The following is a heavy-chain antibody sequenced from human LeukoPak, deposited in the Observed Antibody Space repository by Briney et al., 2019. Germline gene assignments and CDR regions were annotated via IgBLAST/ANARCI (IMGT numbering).Heavy chain of an antibody. J-gene: IGHJ3*01. CDR1: GFTFSDFA. D-gene: IGHD2-8*01. V-gene: IGHV3-23*01. CDR2: IGGGGVDR. Sequence: GGSLRLSCVASGFTFSDFAMNWVRQVPGKGPEWVSHIGGGGVDREYEESVKGRFTVSRDNSRNSLYLQMNSLRGEDTATYYCVKDAIERNGVYDAFDVWGQGTTVNVAS. CDR3: VKDAIERNGVYDAFDV.